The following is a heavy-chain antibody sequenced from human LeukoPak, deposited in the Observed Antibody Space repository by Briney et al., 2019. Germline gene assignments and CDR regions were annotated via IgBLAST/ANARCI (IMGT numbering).Heavy chain of an antibody. D-gene: IGHD5-12*01. CDR3: ASTPYRVATETYYYYYMDV. J-gene: IGHJ6*03. V-gene: IGHV4-61*02. Sequence: PSETLSLTCTVSGGSISSGSYYWSWIRQPAGKGLEWIGRIYTSGSTNYNPSLKSRVTISVDTSKNQFSLKLSSVTAADTAVYYCASTPYRVATETYYYYYMDVWGKGTTVTVSS. CDR1: GGSISSGSYY. CDR2: IYTSGST.